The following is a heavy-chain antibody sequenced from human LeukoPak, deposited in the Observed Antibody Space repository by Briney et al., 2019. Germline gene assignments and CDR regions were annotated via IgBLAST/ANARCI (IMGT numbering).Heavy chain of an antibody. Sequence: PSQTLSLTCAVSGGSISSGGYSWSWIRQPPGEGLEWIGYIYHSGSTYYNPSLRSRVTISVDRSKNQFSLKLSSVTAADTAVYYCASERRCCSSTSCLNWFDPWGQGTLVTVSS. CDR1: GGSISSGGYS. CDR3: ASERRCCSSTSCLNWFDP. D-gene: IGHD2-2*01. J-gene: IGHJ5*02. CDR2: IYHSGST. V-gene: IGHV4-30-2*01.